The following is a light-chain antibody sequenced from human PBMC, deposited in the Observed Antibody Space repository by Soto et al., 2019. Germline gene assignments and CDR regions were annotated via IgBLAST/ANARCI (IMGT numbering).Light chain of an antibody. CDR3: QHRSNWGIT. J-gene: IGKJ5*01. V-gene: IGKV3-11*01. CDR1: LNVNTF. CDR2: DAS. Sequence: IVLTQSPATLSLSPGERATLSCRASLNVNTFLAWYQQTHGQAPRLLIHDASNRATGIPPRFSGSGSGTDFTLTISSLEPEDFGFDYGQHRSNWGITCGQGTRLEMK.